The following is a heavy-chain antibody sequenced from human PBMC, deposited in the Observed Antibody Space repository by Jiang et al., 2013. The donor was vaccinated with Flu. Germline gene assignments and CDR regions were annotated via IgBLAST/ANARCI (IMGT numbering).Heavy chain of an antibody. J-gene: IGHJ4*02. CDR1: GFSFSGSG. V-gene: IGHV3-73*01. CDR3: YSLETTTSRMN. D-gene: IGHD4-11*01. CDR2: IRSKAHSYVT. Sequence: VQLVESGGGLVQPGGSLKLSCAASGFSFSGSGMHWVRQASGKGLEWVGRIRSKAHSYVTAYGESVKGRFTISRDDSKNTAYLQMNSLKTEDTAIYYCYSLETTTSRMNWGQGTLVTVSS.